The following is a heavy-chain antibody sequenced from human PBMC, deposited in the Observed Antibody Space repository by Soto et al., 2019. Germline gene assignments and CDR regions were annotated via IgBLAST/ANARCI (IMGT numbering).Heavy chain of an antibody. CDR1: GFTFSNAW. Sequence: PGGSLRLSCAASGFTFSNAWMSWVRQAPGKGLEWVGRIKSKTDGGTTDYAAPVKGRFTISRDDSKNTLYLQMNSLKTEDTAVYYCTTDDYYDSSGHFPYYFDYWGQGTLVTVSS. V-gene: IGHV3-15*01. D-gene: IGHD3-22*01. CDR3: TTDDYYDSSGHFPYYFDY. CDR2: IKSKTDGGTT. J-gene: IGHJ4*02.